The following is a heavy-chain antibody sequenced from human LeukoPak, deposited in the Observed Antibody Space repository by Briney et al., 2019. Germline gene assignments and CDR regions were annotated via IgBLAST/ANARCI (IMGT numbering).Heavy chain of an antibody. CDR3: AKNPGWLQSPIDY. Sequence: GGSLRLSCAASGFTFSTYGIHWVRQAPGKGLEWVAFIHYDGANKYYADSVKGRFTISRDNSKNTLYLQMNSLRAEDTAVYYCAKNPGWLQSPIDYWGQGTLVTVSS. J-gene: IGHJ4*02. CDR1: GFTFSTYG. D-gene: IGHD5-24*01. CDR2: IHYDGANK. V-gene: IGHV3-30*02.